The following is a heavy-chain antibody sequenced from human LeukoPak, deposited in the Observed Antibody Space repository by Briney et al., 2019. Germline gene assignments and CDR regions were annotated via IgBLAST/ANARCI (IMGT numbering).Heavy chain of an antibody. CDR3: AKSADYYDSSGYYHNTRFDY. D-gene: IGHD3-22*01. CDR2: INGSGGST. CDR1: GFTFSSYA. Sequence: GGSLRLSCAASGFTFSSYAMSWVRQAPGKGLEWVSAINGSGGSTYYADSVKGRFTISRDNSKNTLYLQMNSLRAEDTAVYYCAKSADYYDSSGYYHNTRFDYWGQGTLVTVSS. V-gene: IGHV3-23*01. J-gene: IGHJ4*02.